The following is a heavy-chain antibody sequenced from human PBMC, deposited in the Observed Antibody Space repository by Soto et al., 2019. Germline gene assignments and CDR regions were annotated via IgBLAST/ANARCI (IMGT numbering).Heavy chain of an antibody. D-gene: IGHD6-25*01. CDR3: AHIQPKGKSGDAFDI. V-gene: IGHV2-5*02. CDR1: GFSLSTSGVG. CDR2: IYWDDDK. J-gene: IGHJ3*02. Sequence: QITLKESGPTLVKPTQTLTLTCTFSGFSLSTSGVGVGWIRQPPGKALEWLALIYWDDDKRYSPSLTSRLTITKDTSKNQVVLTMTNMDPVNTATYYCAHIQPKGKSGDAFDIWGQGTMVTVSS.